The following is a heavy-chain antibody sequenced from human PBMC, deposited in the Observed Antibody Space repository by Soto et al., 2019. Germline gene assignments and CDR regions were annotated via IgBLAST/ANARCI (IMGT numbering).Heavy chain of an antibody. J-gene: IGHJ5*02. CDR3: ARVYVLAIAAAGNCSDP. CDR2: IIPIFGTA. Sequence: SVKVSCKASGGTFSSYAISWVRQAPGQGLEWMGGIIPIFGTANYAQKFQGRVTITADESTSTAYMELSSLRSEDTAVYYCARVYVLAIAAAGNCSDPWGQGTLVTVSS. CDR1: GGTFSSYA. D-gene: IGHD6-13*01. V-gene: IGHV1-69*13.